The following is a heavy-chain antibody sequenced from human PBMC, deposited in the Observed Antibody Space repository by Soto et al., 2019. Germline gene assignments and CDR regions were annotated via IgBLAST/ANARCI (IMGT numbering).Heavy chain of an antibody. CDR3: ARFDSSGWYFDY. V-gene: IGHV4-34*01. CDR2: INHIGST. Sequence: QVQLPQWGAGLLKPSETLSLTCAVYGGSFSGYYWSWIRQPPGKGLQWIGKINHIGSTNYNPSLKSXXPISVDTSKNQFSLKLSSVTAADTAVYYCARFDSSGWYFDYWGQGTLVIVSS. CDR1: GGSFSGYY. D-gene: IGHD6-19*01. J-gene: IGHJ4*02.